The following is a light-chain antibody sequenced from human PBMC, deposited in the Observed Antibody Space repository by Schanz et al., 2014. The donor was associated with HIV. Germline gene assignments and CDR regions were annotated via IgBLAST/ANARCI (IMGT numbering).Light chain of an antibody. V-gene: IGKV3D-20*02. CDR2: ATS. J-gene: IGKJ4*01. Sequence: EIVLTQSPGTLSLSPGERATLSCRASQSVSSSYLAWYQQKPGQAPRPLIYATSTRATGVPARFSGSGSGTDFTLTISSLEPEDFAVYYCQQRSNWPPLTFGGGTKVEIK. CDR3: QQRSNWPPLT. CDR1: QSVSSSY.